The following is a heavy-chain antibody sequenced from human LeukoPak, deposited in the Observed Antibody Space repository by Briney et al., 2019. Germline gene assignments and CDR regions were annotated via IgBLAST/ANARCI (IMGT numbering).Heavy chain of an antibody. J-gene: IGHJ4*02. CDR2: INHSGST. CDR3: AIHSYSSGWWAIDY. V-gene: IGHV4-34*01. D-gene: IGHD6-19*01. CDR1: GGSFSGYY. Sequence: PPETLSLTCAVYGGSFSGYYWSWIRQPQGKGLEWIGEINHSGSTNYNPSLKSRVTISVDTSKNQFSLKLSSVTAADTAVYYCAIHSYSSGWWAIDYWGQGTLVTVSS.